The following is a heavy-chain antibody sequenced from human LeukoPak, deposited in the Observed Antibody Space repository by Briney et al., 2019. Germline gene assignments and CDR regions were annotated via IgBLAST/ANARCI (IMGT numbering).Heavy chain of an antibody. CDR3: ARPRDGYNSFDY. CDR1: GGSISSYY. D-gene: IGHD5-24*01. V-gene: IGHV4-34*01. CDR2: INHSGST. Sequence: PSETLSLTCTVSGGSISSYYWSWIRQPPGKGLEWIGEINHSGSTNYNPSLKSRVTISVDTSKNQFSLKLSSVTAADTAVYYCARPRDGYNSFDYWGQGTLVTVSS. J-gene: IGHJ4*02.